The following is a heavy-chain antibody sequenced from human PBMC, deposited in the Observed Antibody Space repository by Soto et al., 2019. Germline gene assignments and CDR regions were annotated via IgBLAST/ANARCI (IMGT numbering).Heavy chain of an antibody. CDR3: ATGSRNVLRFLEWSRFQIIY. V-gene: IGHV4-31*03. D-gene: IGHD3-3*01. CDR2: IYYSGST. Sequence: SSETLSLTCTVSGGSISSGGYYWSWIRQHPGKGLEWIGYIYYSGSTYYNLSLKSRVTISVDTSKNQFSLKLSSVTAADTAVYYCATGSRNVLRFLEWSRFQIIYWGQGTLVTVSS. CDR1: GGSISSGGYY. J-gene: IGHJ4*02.